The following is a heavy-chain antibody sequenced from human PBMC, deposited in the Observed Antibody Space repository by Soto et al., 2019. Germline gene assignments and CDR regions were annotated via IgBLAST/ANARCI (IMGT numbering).Heavy chain of an antibody. Sequence: SETLSLTCAVYGGSFSGYYWSWIRQPPGMGLEWIGHIHHSGRTKYNPSLKSRATMSIDTSKNQFALQLSSVTAADTAVYYCARTGTYRTTDFAYWGQGTLVTVPS. CDR1: GGSFSGYY. D-gene: IGHD1-1*01. CDR3: ARTGTYRTTDFAY. CDR2: IHHSGRT. J-gene: IGHJ4*02. V-gene: IGHV4-34*10.